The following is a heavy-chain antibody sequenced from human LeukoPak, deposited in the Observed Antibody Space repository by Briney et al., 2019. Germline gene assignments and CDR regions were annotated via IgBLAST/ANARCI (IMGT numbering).Heavy chain of an antibody. D-gene: IGHD6-6*01. V-gene: IGHV1-46*01. CDR3: AREGGIAARPMDY. CDR1: GYTFTSHY. CDR2: ITPSGGST. Sequence: GASVKVSCKASGYTFTSHYIHWVRQAPGQGLEWMGIITPSGGSTSYAQKFQGRVTMTRDTSTSTVYIELSSLRPEDTAVYYCAREGGIAARPMDYWGQGTLVTVSS. J-gene: IGHJ4*02.